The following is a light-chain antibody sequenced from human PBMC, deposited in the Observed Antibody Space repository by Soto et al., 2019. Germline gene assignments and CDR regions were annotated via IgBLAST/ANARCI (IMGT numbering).Light chain of an antibody. V-gene: IGKV3-15*01. CDR3: QQYNNWPLT. CDR1: QTISSN. J-gene: IGKJ1*01. Sequence: DILMTQSPATLSVSPGEGATLSCRASQTISSNLAWYQQKPGQVPRLLMYGASTRATGIPARFSGSGSGTEFTLAISSLQSEGLAVYYCQQYNNWPLTFGQGAKVEIK. CDR2: GAS.